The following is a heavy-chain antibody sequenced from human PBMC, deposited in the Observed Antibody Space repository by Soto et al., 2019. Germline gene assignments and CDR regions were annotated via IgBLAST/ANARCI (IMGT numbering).Heavy chain of an antibody. CDR1: GGSISSSSYY. V-gene: IGHV4-39*01. J-gene: IGHJ4*02. D-gene: IGHD5-18*01. CDR3: ARGRGYSYGLLDY. Sequence: SETLSLTCTVSGGSISSSSYYWGWIRQPPGKGMEWIGSIYYSGSTYYNPSLKSRVTISVDTSKNQFSLKLSSVPAADTAVYYCARGRGYSYGLLDYWGQGTLVTVSS. CDR2: IYYSGST.